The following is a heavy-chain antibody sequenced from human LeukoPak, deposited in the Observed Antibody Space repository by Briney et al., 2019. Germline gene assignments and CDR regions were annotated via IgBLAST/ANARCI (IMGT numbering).Heavy chain of an antibody. CDR3: ARERREFFDY. V-gene: IGHV1-2*02. D-gene: IGHD3-10*01. CDR2: INPNSGGT. CDR1: GYTFTDCY. J-gene: IGHJ4*02. Sequence: ASVKVSCEASGYTFTDCYVHWVRQAPGQGLERMGWINPNSGGTKYAQNFQGRVTMTRDTSISTAYMELSRLRSDDTAVYYCARERREFFDYWGQGTLVTVSS.